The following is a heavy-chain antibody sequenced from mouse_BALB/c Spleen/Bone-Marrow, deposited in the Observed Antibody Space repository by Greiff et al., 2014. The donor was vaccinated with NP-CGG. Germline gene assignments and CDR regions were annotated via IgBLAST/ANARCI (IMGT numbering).Heavy chain of an antibody. D-gene: IGHD1-1*02. J-gene: IGHJ2*01. CDR2: IYPGGVYS. CDR3: ATWCPYYFAY. Sequence: VQLVESGAELVRPGTSVKISCKASGYTFTNYWLGWLKQRPGHGLEWIGDIYPGGVYSNCNEKFKGKATLTADTSSSSAYMQLSSLTSEDSAVYFCATWCPYYFAYWGQGTTLTVSS. V-gene: IGHV1-63*02. CDR1: GYTFTNYW.